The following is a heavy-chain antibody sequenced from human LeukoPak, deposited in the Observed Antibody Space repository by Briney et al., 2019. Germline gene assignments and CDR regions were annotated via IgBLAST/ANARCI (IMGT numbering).Heavy chain of an antibody. Sequence: PGGSLRLSCAASGFTFSSYGMHWVRQAPGKGLEWVSYISSSGSTIYYADSVKGRFTISRDNAKNSLYLQMDSLRAEDTAVYYCARAQVGNYVSYYYYMDVWGKGTTVTASS. CDR2: ISSSGSTI. V-gene: IGHV3-48*04. CDR3: ARAQVGNYVSYYYYMDV. D-gene: IGHD1-7*01. J-gene: IGHJ6*03. CDR1: GFTFSSYG.